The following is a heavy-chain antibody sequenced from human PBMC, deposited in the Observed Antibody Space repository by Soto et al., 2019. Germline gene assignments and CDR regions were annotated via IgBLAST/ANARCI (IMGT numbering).Heavy chain of an antibody. CDR3: ARVGPYCSGGRCYNNWFDP. V-gene: IGHV4-31*03. Sequence: QVQLQESGPGLVKPSQTLSLTCTVSGGSISSGGYYWSWIRQHPGKGLEWIGYIYYSGSTYYNPSLKSRVTISVDTSKNPFSLKLSSVTAADTAVYYCARVGPYCSGGRCYNNWFDPWGQGTLVTVSS. D-gene: IGHD2-15*01. J-gene: IGHJ5*02. CDR2: IYYSGST. CDR1: GGSISSGGYY.